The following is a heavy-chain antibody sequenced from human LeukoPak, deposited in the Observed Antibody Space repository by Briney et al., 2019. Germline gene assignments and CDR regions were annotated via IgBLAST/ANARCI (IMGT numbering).Heavy chain of an antibody. V-gene: IGHV3-21*01. Sequence: PGGSLRLSCVASGFTFSDYTMNWVRLAPGKGLEWVSSISGSSNYIYYADSVKGRFTISRGNAKNSLYLQMNSLRAEDTAVYYCAIPSRYYYYYMDVWGKGTTVTVSS. CDR2: ISGSSNYI. CDR3: AIPSRYYYYYMDV. J-gene: IGHJ6*03. D-gene: IGHD2-2*01. CDR1: GFTFSDYT.